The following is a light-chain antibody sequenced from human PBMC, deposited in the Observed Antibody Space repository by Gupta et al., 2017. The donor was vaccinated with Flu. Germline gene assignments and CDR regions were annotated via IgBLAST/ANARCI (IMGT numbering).Light chain of an antibody. Sequence: PSSLSASVGDRVTITCRASQSISSYLNWYQQKPGKAPKLLIYAASSLQSGVPSRFSGSGSGTDFTLTIISLQPEDFATYYCQQSYSTPLTFGGGTKVEIK. J-gene: IGKJ4*01. CDR3: QQSYSTPLT. V-gene: IGKV1-39*01. CDR1: QSISSY. CDR2: AAS.